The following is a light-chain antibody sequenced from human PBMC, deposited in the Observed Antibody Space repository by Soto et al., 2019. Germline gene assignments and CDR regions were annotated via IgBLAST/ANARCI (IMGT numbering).Light chain of an antibody. CDR2: LGS. J-gene: IGKJ5*01. CDR1: QSLLHSNGYNY. CDR3: MQALQTPLT. Sequence: DIVMTQSPLSLPVTPGEPASISCRSSQSLLHSNGYNYLDWYLQKPGQSPQLLIYLGSNRASGVPDRFSGSGSGTDFTLKISRGEAEDAGVYYCMQALQTPLTFGQGTRLEIK. V-gene: IGKV2-28*01.